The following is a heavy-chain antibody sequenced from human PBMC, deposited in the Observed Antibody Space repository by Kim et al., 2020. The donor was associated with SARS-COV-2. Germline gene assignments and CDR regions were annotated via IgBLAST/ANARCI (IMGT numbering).Heavy chain of an antibody. J-gene: IGHJ6*02. CDR3: AKDQGYNWNHKSRDGYYYYYGMDV. CDR2: ISGSGGST. Sequence: GGSLRLSCAASGFTFSSYAMSWVRQAPGKGLEWVSAISGSGGSTYYADSVKGRFTISRDNSKNTLYLQMNSLRAEDTAVYYCAKDQGYNWNHKSRDGYYYYYGMDVWGQGTTVTVSS. CDR1: GFTFSSYA. D-gene: IGHD1-20*01. V-gene: IGHV3-23*01.